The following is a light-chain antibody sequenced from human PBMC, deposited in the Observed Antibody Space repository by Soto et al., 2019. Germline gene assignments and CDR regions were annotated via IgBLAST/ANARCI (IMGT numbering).Light chain of an antibody. Sequence: DIQMTQSPSSLSASVGDRVTITCQASQDISNYLNWYQQKPGKAPKLLIYDASNLETGVPSRFSGSGSGTEFTFTISSLQPEDIATYYCQQYDNLPLTFGGGTKVEI. CDR1: QDISNY. J-gene: IGKJ4*01. CDR2: DAS. V-gene: IGKV1-33*01. CDR3: QQYDNLPLT.